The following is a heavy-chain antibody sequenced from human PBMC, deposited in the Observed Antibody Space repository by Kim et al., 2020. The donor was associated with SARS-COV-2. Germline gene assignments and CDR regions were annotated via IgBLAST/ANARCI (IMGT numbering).Heavy chain of an antibody. J-gene: IGHJ3*02. Sequence: ADSVKCRCTISRDNSRSTLSLQLSSLGAEDTAIYYCAKCHSGWENDALDIWGLGTMVTVSS. D-gene: IGHD3-10*01. CDR3: AKCHSGWENDALDI. V-gene: IGHV3-23*01.